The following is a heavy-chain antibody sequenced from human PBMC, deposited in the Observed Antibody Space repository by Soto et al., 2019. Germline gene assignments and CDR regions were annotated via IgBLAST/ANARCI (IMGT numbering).Heavy chain of an antibody. Sequence: EVQLVESGGGLVQPGGSPRLSCAASGFTFSTYWMSWVRQAPGKGLEWVANIKQDESEKYYVDSVKGRFTISRDNAKNSLYLQINSLRAEDTAVYYCARYRGSSTSSYPRFDYWGQGTLVTVSS. CDR3: ARYRGSSTSSYPRFDY. CDR2: IKQDESEK. D-gene: IGHD2-2*01. J-gene: IGHJ4*02. V-gene: IGHV3-7*01. CDR1: GFTFSTYW.